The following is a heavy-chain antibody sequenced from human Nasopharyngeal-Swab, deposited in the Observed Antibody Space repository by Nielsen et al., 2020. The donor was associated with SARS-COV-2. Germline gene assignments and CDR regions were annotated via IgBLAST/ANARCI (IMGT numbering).Heavy chain of an antibody. D-gene: IGHD3-10*01. Sequence: GASLKISCAASGFTFSGYSMNWVRQAPGKGLEWVSSISSSSSYIYYADSVKGRFTISRDNAKNSLYLQMNSLRAEDTAVYYCARDYYGSGSYLYYYYGMDVWGQGATVTVSS. CDR2: ISSSSSYI. CDR3: ARDYYGSGSYLYYYYGMDV. J-gene: IGHJ6*02. V-gene: IGHV3-21*01. CDR1: GFTFSGYS.